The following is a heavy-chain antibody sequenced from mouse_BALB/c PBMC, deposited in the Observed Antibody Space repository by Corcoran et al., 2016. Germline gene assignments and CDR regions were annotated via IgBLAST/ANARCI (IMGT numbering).Heavy chain of an antibody. CDR1: GYTSTNYG. CDR3: ARRGDAMDY. Sequence: QIQLVQSGPELKKPGETVKISCKASGYTSTNYGMNWVKQAPGKGLKWMGWINTYTGEPTYADDFKGRFAFSLETSASTAYLQINNLKNEDMATYFCARRGDAMDYWGQGTSVTVSS. V-gene: IGHV9-1*02. J-gene: IGHJ4*01. CDR2: INTYTGEP.